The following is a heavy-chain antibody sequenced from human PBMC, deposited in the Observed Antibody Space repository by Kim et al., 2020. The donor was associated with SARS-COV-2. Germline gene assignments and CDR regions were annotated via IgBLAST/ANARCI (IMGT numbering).Heavy chain of an antibody. CDR2: IRSKANSYAT. V-gene: IGHV3-73*01. Sequence: GGSLRLSCAASGFTFSGSAMHWVRQASGKGLEWVGRIRSKANSYATAYAASVKGRFTISRDDSKNTAYLQMNSLKTEDTAVYYCTRLTMVFYGMDVWGQGTTVTVSS. D-gene: IGHD3-10*01. J-gene: IGHJ6*02. CDR3: TRLTMVFYGMDV. CDR1: GFTFSGSA.